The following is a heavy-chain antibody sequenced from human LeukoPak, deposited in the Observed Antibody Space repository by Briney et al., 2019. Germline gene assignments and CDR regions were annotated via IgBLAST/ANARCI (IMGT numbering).Heavy chain of an antibody. CDR2: IWYDGSNK. V-gene: IGHV3-33*06. D-gene: IGHD6-19*01. J-gene: IGHJ4*02. CDR1: GFTFSSYG. CDR3: AKEQYSSGWYNFDY. Sequence: GGSLRLSCAASGFTFSSYGMHGVRQAPGKGLEWVAVIWYDGSNKYYADSVRGRFTISRDNSKNTLYLQMNSLRAEDTAVYYCAKEQYSSGWYNFDYWGQGTLVTVSS.